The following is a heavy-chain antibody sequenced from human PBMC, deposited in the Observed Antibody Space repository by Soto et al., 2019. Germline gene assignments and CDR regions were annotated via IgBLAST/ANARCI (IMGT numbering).Heavy chain of an antibody. J-gene: IGHJ4*02. CDR1: GFTFSGYA. D-gene: IGHD2-15*01. CDR3: AKVSVVVVAATRGYLDY. V-gene: IGHV3-23*01. CDR2: ISGSGGST. Sequence: GGSLRLSCAASGFTFSGYAMSWGRQAPGKGLEWVSAISGSGGSTYYADSVKGRFTISRDNSKNTLYLQMNSLRAEDTAVYYCAKVSVVVVAATRGYLDYWGQGTLVTVSS.